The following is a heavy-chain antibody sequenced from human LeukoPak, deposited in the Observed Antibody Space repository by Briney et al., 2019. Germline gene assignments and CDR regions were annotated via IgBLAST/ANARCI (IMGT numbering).Heavy chain of an antibody. CDR3: ARWIAAAGTEYYFDY. Sequence: SETLSLTCTVSGGSISTYYWSWIRQPAGKGLEWIGYIYYSGSTNYNPSLNSRVTMSVDTSKNQFSLKLSSVTAADTAVYYCARWIAAAGTEYYFDYWGQGTLVTVSS. CDR2: IYYSGST. D-gene: IGHD6-13*01. CDR1: GGSISTYY. V-gene: IGHV4-59*01. J-gene: IGHJ4*02.